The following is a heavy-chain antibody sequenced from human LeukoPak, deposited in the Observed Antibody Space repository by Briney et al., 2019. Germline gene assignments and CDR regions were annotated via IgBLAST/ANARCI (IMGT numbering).Heavy chain of an antibody. CDR1: GYSFTSYW. CDR2: IYPGDSDT. D-gene: IGHD2-2*02. V-gene: IGHV5-51*01. CDR3: ARHACSSTSCYTGGAVDY. J-gene: IGHJ4*02. Sequence: GESLKISCKGSGYSFTSYWIGWVRQMPGKGLEWMGIIYPGDSDTRYSPSFQGQVTISADKSITTAYLQGSSRKASDTAMYYCARHACSSTSCYTGGAVDYWGQGTLVTVSS.